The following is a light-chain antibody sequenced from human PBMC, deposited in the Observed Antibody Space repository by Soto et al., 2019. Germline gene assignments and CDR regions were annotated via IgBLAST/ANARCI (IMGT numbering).Light chain of an antibody. CDR3: LESSSALT. CDR1: QSISRY. CDR2: LAS. J-gene: IGKJ1*01. V-gene: IGKV1-39*01. Sequence: DIQMTQSPSSLSASVGDRVTLTFRSSQSISRYLSWYQQKPGKAPKLLIYLASSLQSGVPSRFSGSGSGTDFTLTISSLQPEDLATYYCLESSSALTFGQGTKVDIK.